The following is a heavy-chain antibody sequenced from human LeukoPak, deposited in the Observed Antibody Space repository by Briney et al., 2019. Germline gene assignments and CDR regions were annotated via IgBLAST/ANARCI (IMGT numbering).Heavy chain of an antibody. CDR2: IYYSGST. D-gene: IGHD1-26*01. CDR1: GGSISSSSYY. Sequence: SETLSLTCTVSGGSISSSSYYWGWIRQPPGKGLEWIGSIYYSGSTYYNPSLKSRVTISVDTSKNQFSLKLSSVTAADTAVYYCAREESQKELFEIGYWGQGTLVTVSS. J-gene: IGHJ4*02. V-gene: IGHV4-39*07. CDR3: AREESQKELFEIGY.